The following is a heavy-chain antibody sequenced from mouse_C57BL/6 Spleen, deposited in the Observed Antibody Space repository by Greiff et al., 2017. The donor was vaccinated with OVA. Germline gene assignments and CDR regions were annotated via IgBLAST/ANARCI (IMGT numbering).Heavy chain of an antibody. CDR1: GFTFSDYG. J-gene: IGHJ4*01. CDR2: ISSGSSTI. V-gene: IGHV5-17*01. Sequence: EVQLQESGGGLVKPGGSLKLSCAASGFTFSDYGMHWVRQAPEKGLEWVAYISSGSSTIYYADTVKGRFTISRDNAKNTLFLQMTSLRSEDTAMNYCARPYGSSYSYAMDYWGQGTSVTVSS. D-gene: IGHD1-1*01. CDR3: ARPYGSSYSYAMDY.